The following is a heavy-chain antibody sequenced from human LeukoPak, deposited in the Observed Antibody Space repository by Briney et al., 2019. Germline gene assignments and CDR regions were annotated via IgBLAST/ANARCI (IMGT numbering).Heavy chain of an antibody. Sequence: SETLSLTCTVSGGSVSSGSYYWSWIRQPPGKGLEWIGYIYYSGSTNYNPSLKSRVTISVDTSKNQFSLKLSSVTAADTAVYYCARAGPPYSTTVTTLQANFDYWGQGTLVTVSS. J-gene: IGHJ4*02. V-gene: IGHV4-61*01. CDR3: ARAGPPYSTTVTTLQANFDY. D-gene: IGHD4-17*01. CDR1: GGSVSSGSYY. CDR2: IYYSGST.